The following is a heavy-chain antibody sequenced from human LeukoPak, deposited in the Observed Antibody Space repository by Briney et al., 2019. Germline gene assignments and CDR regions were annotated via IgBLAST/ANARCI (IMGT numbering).Heavy chain of an antibody. CDR2: IIPILGIA. CDR1: GGTFSSYA. D-gene: IGHD4-17*01. V-gene: IGHV1-69*04. J-gene: IGHJ4*02. Sequence: SVKVSCKASGGTFSSYATSWVRQAPGRGLEWMGRIIPILGIANYAQKFQGRVTITADKSTSTAYMELSSLRSEDTAVYYCASASDYGDYYPDYWGQGTLVTVSS. CDR3: ASASDYGDYYPDY.